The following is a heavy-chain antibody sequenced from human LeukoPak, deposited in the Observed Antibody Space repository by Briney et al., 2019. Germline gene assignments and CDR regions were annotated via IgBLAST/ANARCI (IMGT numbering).Heavy chain of an antibody. J-gene: IGHJ4*02. Sequence: GGSLTLSCAASGFTFSNYDMHWVRQAPGKGLEWVAVVWSDGSNKYYADSVKGRFTISRDDSKNTLYLQMNSLRAEDTALYYCAKDSRSSSIDFWGQETLVTVSS. CDR3: AKDSRSSSIDF. D-gene: IGHD6-6*01. CDR2: VWSDGSNK. V-gene: IGHV3-33*06. CDR1: GFTFSNYD.